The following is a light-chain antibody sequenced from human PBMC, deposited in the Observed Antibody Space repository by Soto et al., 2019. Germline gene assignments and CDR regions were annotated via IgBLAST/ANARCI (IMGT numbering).Light chain of an antibody. J-gene: IGKJ1*01. CDR3: QQYYSTLWT. CDR2: WAS. V-gene: IGKV4-1*01. CDR1: QNVLYSSNNKNY. Sequence: DIVLTQSPDSLAVSLGERATINCKSSQNVLYSSNNKNYLAWYQQKPGQPPKLLIYWASTRQSGVPDRFSGSGSETDFTLTISSLQAEDVEVYYCQQYYSTLWTFGQGTKVEI.